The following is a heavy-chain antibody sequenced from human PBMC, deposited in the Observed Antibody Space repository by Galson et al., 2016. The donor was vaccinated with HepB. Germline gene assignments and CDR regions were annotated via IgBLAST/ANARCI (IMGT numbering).Heavy chain of an antibody. CDR3: ARARASFGVATAYNWFDP. D-gene: IGHD3-3*01. Sequence: SLRLSCAASGFTFSSYIFHWVRQAPGKGLEWVAVISYDGINKYYGDSVKGRFTVSRDNSKSTLDLQMNSLRVEDTAVYYCARARASFGVATAYNWFDPWGQGALVTVSS. V-gene: IGHV3-30*03. J-gene: IGHJ5*02. CDR2: ISYDGINK. CDR1: GFTFSSYI.